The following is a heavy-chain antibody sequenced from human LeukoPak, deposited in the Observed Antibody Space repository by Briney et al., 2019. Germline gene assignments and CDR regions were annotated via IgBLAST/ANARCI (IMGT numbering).Heavy chain of an antibody. D-gene: IGHD2-2*01. V-gene: IGHV1-18*01. CDR1: GYTFTSYG. Sequence: ASVKVSCKASGYTFTSYGISWVRQAPGQRLEWMGWISAYNGNTNYAQTLQGRVTMTTDTSTSTAYMELSSLRSEDTAVYYCATHCSSTSCYAGSFDYWGQGALVTVSS. CDR3: ATHCSSTSCYAGSFDY. CDR2: ISAYNGNT. J-gene: IGHJ4*02.